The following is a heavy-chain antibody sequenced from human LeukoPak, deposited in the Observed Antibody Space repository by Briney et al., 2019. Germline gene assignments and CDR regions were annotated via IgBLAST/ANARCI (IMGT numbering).Heavy chain of an antibody. Sequence: SETLSLTCTVSGGPISSYYWSWIRQPAGKGLEWIGRIYTSGSTNYNPSLKSRVTMSVDTSKNQFSLKLSSVTAADTAVYYCARASSGWYVTHHYYYYMDVWGKGTTVTVFS. J-gene: IGHJ6*03. CDR2: IYTSGST. V-gene: IGHV4-4*07. CDR1: GGPISSYY. D-gene: IGHD6-19*01. CDR3: ARASSGWYVTHHYYYYMDV.